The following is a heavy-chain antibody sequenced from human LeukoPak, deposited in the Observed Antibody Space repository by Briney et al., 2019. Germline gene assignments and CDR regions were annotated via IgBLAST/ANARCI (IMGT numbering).Heavy chain of an antibody. CDR1: GYTFTGYY. Sequence: ASVKVSCKASGYTFTGYYMHWVRQAPGQGLEWMGWISAYNGNTNYAQKLQGRVTITTDTSTSTAYMELRSLRSDDTAVYYCARGFYGGNSGDAYYFDYWGQGTLVTVYS. D-gene: IGHD4-23*01. V-gene: IGHV1-18*04. CDR3: ARGFYGGNSGDAYYFDY. J-gene: IGHJ4*02. CDR2: ISAYNGNT.